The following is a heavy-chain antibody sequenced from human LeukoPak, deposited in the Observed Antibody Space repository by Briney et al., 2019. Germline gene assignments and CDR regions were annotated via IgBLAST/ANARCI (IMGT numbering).Heavy chain of an antibody. J-gene: IGHJ4*02. D-gene: IGHD3-10*01. V-gene: IGHV3-74*01. CDR1: GFTFSTYW. CDR3: ERDEAELGQLLVY. CDR2: INSNGSST. Sequence: GGSLRLSCAASGFTFSTYWMHWVLHAPGKGLVWVSRINSNGSSTSYADSVKGRFTISRDNAKNTLYPQMHSLRAEDTAVYFCERDEAELGQLLVYWGQGTLVTVSS.